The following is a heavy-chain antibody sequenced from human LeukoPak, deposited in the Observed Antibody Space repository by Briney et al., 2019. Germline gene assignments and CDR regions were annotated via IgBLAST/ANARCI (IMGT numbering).Heavy chain of an antibody. J-gene: IGHJ4*02. CDR3: ARGGYQVGVDH. CDR1: GYTFTSYY. Sequence: ASVKVSCKASGYTFTSYYMYWVRQAPGQGLEWMGIINPSGGITGYAQKLQGGVTVTRDTSTSTVYMELSSLRSEDTAVYYCARGGYQVGVDHWGQGTLVTVSS. CDR2: INPSGGIT. V-gene: IGHV1-46*04. D-gene: IGHD3-16*01.